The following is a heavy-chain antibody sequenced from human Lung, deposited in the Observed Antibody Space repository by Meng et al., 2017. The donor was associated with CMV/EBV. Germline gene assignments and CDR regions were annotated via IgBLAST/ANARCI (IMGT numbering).Heavy chain of an antibody. Sequence: VQVGESGPALMIASEAPSFTCTVYCNHRAHQNWGEWVQRPPGKGPECIGKIHHRESNAYIPSLKDRVSMSIDKAMSRLCLKLTAVNAADTAVYHCLRRSGGAVWGQGTLVTVSS. CDR3: LRRSGGAV. J-gene: IGHJ1*01. D-gene: IGHD3-10*01. CDR2: IHHRESN. V-gene: IGHV4-4*02. CDR1: CNHRAHQNW.